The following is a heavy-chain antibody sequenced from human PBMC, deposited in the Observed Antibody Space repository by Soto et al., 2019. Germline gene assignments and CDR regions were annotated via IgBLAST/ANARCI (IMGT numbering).Heavy chain of an antibody. CDR3: ARDRCSGGSCYPALFSD. Sequence: QVQLVQSGAEAKKPGASVKVSCKASGYTFTSYYMHWVRQAPGQGLEWMGIINPSGGSTSYAQKFQGRVTMTRDTSTSTVYMELSSLRSEDTAVYYCARDRCSGGSCYPALFSDWGQGTLVTVSS. CDR2: INPSGGST. D-gene: IGHD2-15*01. CDR1: GYTFTSYY. V-gene: IGHV1-46*03. J-gene: IGHJ4*02.